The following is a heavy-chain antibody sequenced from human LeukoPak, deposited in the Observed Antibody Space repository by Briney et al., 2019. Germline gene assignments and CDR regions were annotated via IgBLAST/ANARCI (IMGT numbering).Heavy chain of an antibody. CDR1: GYTFTGYY. V-gene: IGHV1-2*02. J-gene: IGHJ4*02. CDR3: ARDHWTSGSNYGDY. D-gene: IGHD4-11*01. Sequence: ASVKVSCKASGYTFTGYYMHWVRQAPGQGVEWMGWINPNSGGTNYAQKHQGRVTMTTDTSTSTAYMELRSLRSDDTAVYYCARDHWTSGSNYGDYWGQGTLVTVSS. CDR2: INPNSGGT.